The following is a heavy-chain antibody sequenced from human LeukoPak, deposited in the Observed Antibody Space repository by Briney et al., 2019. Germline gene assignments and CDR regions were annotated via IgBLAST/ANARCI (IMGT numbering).Heavy chain of an antibody. CDR1: GFSFSSYA. CDR3: GRPTKYWLVRGNGVDV. V-gene: IGHV3-23*01. J-gene: IGHJ6*02. D-gene: IGHD6-19*01. Sequence: GGSLRLSCAASGFSFSSYAMTWVRQAPGKWLEWASSIDAGGGDTYHSDSVKGRLTISRDNSMNTLYLQMNSLRADDTAVYYCGRPTKYWLVRGNGVDVWGQGTTVTVSS. CDR2: IDAGGGDT.